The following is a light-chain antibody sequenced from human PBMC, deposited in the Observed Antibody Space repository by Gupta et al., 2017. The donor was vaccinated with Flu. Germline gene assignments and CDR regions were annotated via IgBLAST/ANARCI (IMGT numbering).Light chain of an antibody. Sequence: DIVLTQSPLSLPVTLGQPASISCRSSQSLVHSNGNTFLDWFHQRPGQSPRRLIYKVSNRASGVPDRFSGSGSGTDFTLKSRRGEAEDVGIYYCMQAKHHYTFGQGTKLEIE. CDR1: QSLVHSNGNTF. J-gene: IGKJ2*01. CDR2: KVS. CDR3: MQAKHHYT. V-gene: IGKV2-30*02.